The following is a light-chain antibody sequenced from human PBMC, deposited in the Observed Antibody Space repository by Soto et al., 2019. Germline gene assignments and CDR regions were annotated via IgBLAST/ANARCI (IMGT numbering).Light chain of an antibody. J-gene: IGKJ5*01. CDR2: DVP. CDR3: QQYDNLPIA. CDR1: QDISNY. Sequence: DIQMTQSPSSLSASVGDRVTITCQASQDISNYLNWYQHKPGKAPKLLIYDVPNLETGVPSRFSGSGSGTDFTFTISSLQPEDIATYYCQQYDNLPIAFGQGTRLEIK. V-gene: IGKV1-33*01.